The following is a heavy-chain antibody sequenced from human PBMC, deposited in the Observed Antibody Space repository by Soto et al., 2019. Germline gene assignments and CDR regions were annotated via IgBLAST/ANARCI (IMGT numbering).Heavy chain of an antibody. D-gene: IGHD6-6*01. CDR2: TYYRSKWYN. V-gene: IGHV6-1*01. J-gene: IGHJ4*02. Sequence: PSQTLSLTCAISGDSVSSNTAAWNWIRSSPSRGLEWLGRTYYRSKWYNDYAVSVKSRITINPDTSKNQFSLQLNSVTPEDTAVYYCAREGFEYSRSSYDYCGQGTLVPVSS. CDR1: GDSVSSNTAA. CDR3: AREGFEYSRSSYDY.